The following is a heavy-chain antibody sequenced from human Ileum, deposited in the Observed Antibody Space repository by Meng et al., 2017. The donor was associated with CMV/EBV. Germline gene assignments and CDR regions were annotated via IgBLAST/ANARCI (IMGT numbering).Heavy chain of an antibody. V-gene: IGHV3-23*01. CDR1: GFTFDDYA. CDR2: ISGSGHAT. Sequence: GESLKISCAASGFTFDDYAMHWVRQAPGKGLEWVSGISGSGHATYYADSVKGRFTISRDNSKNTLFLQMNCLRGDDTAVYYCARVLGYPVTAPFDYWGQGSVVTVSS. CDR3: ARVLGYPVTAPFDY. J-gene: IGHJ4*02. D-gene: IGHD5-18*01.